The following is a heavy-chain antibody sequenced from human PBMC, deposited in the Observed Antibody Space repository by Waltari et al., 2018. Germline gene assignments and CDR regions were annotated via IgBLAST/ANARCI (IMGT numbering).Heavy chain of an antibody. CDR3: ARQRPAALVAWFDS. J-gene: IGHJ5*01. D-gene: IGHD2-2*01. CDR1: GDSISRSDYY. CDR2: VDDSGNS. Sequence: HLQIQESGPGLVKPSETLSLSCTVSGDSISRSDYYWGWIRQPPGKGLEWIGSVDDSGNSYYNPSLKSRVDISTDTSKNQLSLRLTSVTAADSAVYHCARQRPAALVAWFDSWGQGTPVIVSS. V-gene: IGHV4-39*07.